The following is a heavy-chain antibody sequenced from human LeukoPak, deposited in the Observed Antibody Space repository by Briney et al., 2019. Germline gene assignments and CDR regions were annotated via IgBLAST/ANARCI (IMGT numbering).Heavy chain of an antibody. CDR2: INYSGNT. CDR3: ASTNCSSASCYGANWFDP. V-gene: IGHV4-30-4*08. D-gene: IGHD2-2*01. CDR1: GGSIGSGDYY. J-gene: IGHJ5*02. Sequence: SETLSLTCTVSGGSIGSGDYYWSWIRQPPGKGLEWIGYINYSGNTFHYNPSLKNRVTISVDTSKNRFSLRLSSVTAADTAVYYCASTNCSSASCYGANWFDPWGQGTLVTVSS.